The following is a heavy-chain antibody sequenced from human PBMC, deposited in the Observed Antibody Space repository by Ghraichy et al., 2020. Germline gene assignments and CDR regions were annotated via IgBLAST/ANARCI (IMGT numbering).Heavy chain of an antibody. D-gene: IGHD2-2*02. CDR2: IKPDDSEK. J-gene: IGHJ4*02. Sequence: GGSLRLSCGVSGLSFTRYWMTWVRQAPGKGLEWVANIKPDDSEKYYVDSVKGRFTISRDNAKNLFYLQMNSLRAEDTAVYYCATRYCITTSCFTGTQYFFDYWGQGTLVTVSP. CDR3: ATRYCITTSCFTGTQYFFDY. CDR1: GLSFTRYW. V-gene: IGHV3-7*01.